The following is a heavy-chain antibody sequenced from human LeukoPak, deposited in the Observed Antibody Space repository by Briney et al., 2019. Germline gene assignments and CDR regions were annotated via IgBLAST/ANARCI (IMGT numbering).Heavy chain of an antibody. Sequence: GESLKISCKGSGYSFTSYWIGWVRQMPGKGLEWMGIIYPGDSDTRYNPSFQGQVTISADKSISTAYLQWSSLKASDTAMYYCASRDCSSTSCYYDYYYGMDVWGQGTTVTVSS. J-gene: IGHJ6*02. CDR1: GYSFTSYW. V-gene: IGHV5-51*01. D-gene: IGHD2-2*01. CDR3: ASRDCSSTSCYYDYYYGMDV. CDR2: IYPGDSDT.